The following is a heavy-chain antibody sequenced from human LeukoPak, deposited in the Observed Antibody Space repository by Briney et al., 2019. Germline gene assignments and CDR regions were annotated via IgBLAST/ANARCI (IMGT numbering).Heavy chain of an antibody. J-gene: IGHJ6*03. CDR3: ARDRFRHLQVQGCYRDV. CDR2: ISSISSYI. V-gene: IGHV3-21*01. CDR1: VFTFNYTW. D-gene: IGHD2-15*01. Sequence: ESGGSLRLSCAASVFTFNYTWMSWVRQAPGKGLEWVSSISSISSYIYYADSVKGRFTISRDNAKNSLYLQMNSLRAEDTAVYYCARDRFRHLQVQGCYRDVWGKGTTVTVSS.